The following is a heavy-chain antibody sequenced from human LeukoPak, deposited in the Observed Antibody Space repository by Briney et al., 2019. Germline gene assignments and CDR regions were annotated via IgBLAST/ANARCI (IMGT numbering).Heavy chain of an antibody. CDR1: GGSISSYY. Sequence: SETLSLTCTVSGGSISSYYWSWIRQPPGKGLEWIGYIYYSGSTNYNPSLKSRVTISVDTSKNQFSLKLSSVTAADTAVYYCARSYGGNFYWFDPWGQGTLVTVSS. CDR3: ARSYGGNFYWFDP. J-gene: IGHJ5*02. CDR2: IYYSGST. D-gene: IGHD4-23*01. V-gene: IGHV4-59*01.